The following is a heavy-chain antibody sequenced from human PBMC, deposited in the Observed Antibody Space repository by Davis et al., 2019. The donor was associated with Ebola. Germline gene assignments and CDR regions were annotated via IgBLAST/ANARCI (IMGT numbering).Heavy chain of an antibody. D-gene: IGHD6-6*01. V-gene: IGHV3-74*01. CDR3: ARDKLQQLVPLDY. Sequence: HTGGSLRLSCAASGFTFSSYWMHWVRQAPGKGLVWVSRINSDGSSTSYADSVKGRFTISRDNAKNSLYLQMNSLRAEDTAVYYCARDKLQQLVPLDYWGQGTLVTVSS. J-gene: IGHJ4*02. CDR1: GFTFSSYW. CDR2: INSDGSST.